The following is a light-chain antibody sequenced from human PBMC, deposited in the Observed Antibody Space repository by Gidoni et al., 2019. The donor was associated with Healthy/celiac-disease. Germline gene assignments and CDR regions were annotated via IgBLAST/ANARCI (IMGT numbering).Light chain of an antibody. V-gene: IGKV1-5*03. CDR2: KAS. CDR1: QSISSW. J-gene: IGKJ3*01. Sequence: DIQMTQSPSTLSASVGDRVTITCRASQSISSWLAWYQQKPGKAPKLLIYKASSLESGVPSRFSGSGSGTEFTPTISSLQPDDFATYYCQQYNSYSPITFGPXTKVDIK. CDR3: QQYNSYSPIT.